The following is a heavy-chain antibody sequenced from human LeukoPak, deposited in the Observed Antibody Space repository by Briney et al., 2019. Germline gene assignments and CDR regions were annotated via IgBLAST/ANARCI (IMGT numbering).Heavy chain of an antibody. CDR2: IYYSGST. V-gene: IGHV4-59*01. D-gene: IGHD1-14*01. Sequence: SETLSLTCTVSGGSISSYYWSWIRQPPGKGLEWIGYIYYSGSTNYNPSLKSRVTISVDTSKNQFSLKLSSVTAADTAVYYCASGRDYYYHYMDVWGKGTTVTISS. CDR3: ASGRDYYYHYMDV. J-gene: IGHJ6*03. CDR1: GGSISSYY.